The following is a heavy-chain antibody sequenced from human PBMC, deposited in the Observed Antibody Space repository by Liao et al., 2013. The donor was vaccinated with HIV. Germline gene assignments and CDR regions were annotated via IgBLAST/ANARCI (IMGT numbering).Heavy chain of an antibody. J-gene: IGHJ3*01. D-gene: IGHD2-2*01. V-gene: IGHV4-61*02. CDR3: ARETLVTSVVATIWPVLCTS. CDR2: IYTSGTS. CDR1: GGSISSGSYY. Sequence: QVQLQESGPGLVKPSQTLSLTCTVSGGSISSGSYYWSWIRQPAGKGLEWIGRIYTSGTSDYNPSLKGRVTISVDTSKNQFSLKLTSVTATDTAVYYCARETLVTSVVATIWPVLCTSWGRG.